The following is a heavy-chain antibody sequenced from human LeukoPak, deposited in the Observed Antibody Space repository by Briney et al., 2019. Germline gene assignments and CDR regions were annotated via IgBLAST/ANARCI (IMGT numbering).Heavy chain of an antibody. V-gene: IGHV3-23*01. CDR3: AKSLEYNWKAGDY. D-gene: IGHD1-20*01. J-gene: IGHJ4*02. Sequence: GGSLRLSCAASRFTISSYAMSWVRQAPGQGLEWVSGISGSSGSTYYADSVRGRFTISRDNSKNMLDLQMNSLRAEDTAVYYCAKSLEYNWKAGDYWGQGTLVTVSS. CDR1: RFTISSYA. CDR2: ISGSSGST.